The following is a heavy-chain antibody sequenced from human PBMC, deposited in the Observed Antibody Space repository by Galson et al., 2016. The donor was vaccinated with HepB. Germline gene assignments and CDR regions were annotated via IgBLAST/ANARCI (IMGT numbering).Heavy chain of an antibody. CDR3: ARDRREQGTGWADLAVS. D-gene: IGHD6-19*01. J-gene: IGHJ5*02. CDR2: MNQDGGEK. CDR1: GFTFSGYW. V-gene: IGHV3-7*03. Sequence: SLRLSCAASGFTFSGYWMSWVRQAPGKGPEWVANMNQDGGEKQYVDSVKGRFTISRDNAKNTLYLQMNHLRADDTAVYYCARDRREQGTGWADLAVSWGQGTLVAVSS.